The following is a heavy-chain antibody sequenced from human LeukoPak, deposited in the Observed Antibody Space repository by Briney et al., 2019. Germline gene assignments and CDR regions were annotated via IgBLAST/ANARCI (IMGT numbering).Heavy chain of an antibody. V-gene: IGHV3-23*01. CDR1: GFTFSSYA. Sequence: GGSLRLSCAASGFTFSSYAMSWVRQAPGKGLEWVSSITANSGNTYYADSVKGRFTISRDNSKNTLYLQMNSLRDEDTAVYYCAKRVSYYDSSGYYFDYWGQGTLVTVSS. CDR2: ITANSGNT. CDR3: AKRVSYYDSSGYYFDY. D-gene: IGHD3-22*01. J-gene: IGHJ4*02.